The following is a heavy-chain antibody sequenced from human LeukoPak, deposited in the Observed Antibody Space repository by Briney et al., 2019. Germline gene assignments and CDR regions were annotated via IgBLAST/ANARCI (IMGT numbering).Heavy chain of an antibody. CDR3: ARVSRGNSVGGDY. CDR1: GGSISSGSYY. J-gene: IGHJ4*02. CDR2: IYTSGST. V-gene: IGHV4-61*02. Sequence: SETLSLTCTVSGGSISSGSYYWSWIRQPAGKGLEWIGRIYTSGSTNYNPSLKSRVTISLDTSKNQFSLKLSSVTAADTAMYYCARVSRGNSVGGDYWGQGTLVTVSS. D-gene: IGHD4-23*01.